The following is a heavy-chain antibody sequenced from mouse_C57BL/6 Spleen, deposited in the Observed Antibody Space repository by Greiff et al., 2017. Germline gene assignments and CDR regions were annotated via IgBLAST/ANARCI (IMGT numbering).Heavy chain of an antibody. D-gene: IGHD2-3*01. CDR1: GYTFTSYG. J-gene: IGHJ3*01. CDR2: IYPRSGNT. Sequence: QVQLKESGAELARPGASVKLSCKASGYTFTSYGISWVKQRTGQGLEWIGEIYPRSGNTYYNEKFKGKATLTADKSSSTAYMELRSLTSEDSAVYFCASRGDGYYLFAYWGQGTLVTVSA. V-gene: IGHV1-81*01. CDR3: ASRGDGYYLFAY.